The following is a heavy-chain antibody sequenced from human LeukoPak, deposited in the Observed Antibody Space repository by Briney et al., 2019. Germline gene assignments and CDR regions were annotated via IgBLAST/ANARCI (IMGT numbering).Heavy chain of an antibody. J-gene: IGHJ4*02. V-gene: IGHV3-53*05. CDR3: ARDRGYSSGPNPPFDY. CDR2: IYSGGST. CDR1: GFTVSSNY. D-gene: IGHD6-19*01. Sequence: PGGSLRLSCAASGFTVSSNYMSWVRQAPGKGLEWVSVIYSGGSTYYADSVKGRFTISRDNSKNTLYLQMNSLRSEDTAVYYCARDRGYSSGPNPPFDYWGQGTLVTVSS.